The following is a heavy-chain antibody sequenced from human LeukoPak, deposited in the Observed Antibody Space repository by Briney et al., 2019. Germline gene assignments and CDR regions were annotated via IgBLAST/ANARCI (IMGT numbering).Heavy chain of an antibody. J-gene: IGHJ5*02. CDR1: GGTFSSYA. CDR3: AREPPYPGQYDSSGYYPSWFDP. V-gene: IGHV1-69*05. Sequence: SVKVSCKASGGTFSSYAISWVRQAPGQGLEWMGRIIPIFGTANYAQKFQGRVTITTDESTSTAYMELSSLRSEDTAVYYCAREPPYPGQYDSSGYYPSWFDPWGEGTLVTVSS. D-gene: IGHD3-22*01. CDR2: IIPIFGTA.